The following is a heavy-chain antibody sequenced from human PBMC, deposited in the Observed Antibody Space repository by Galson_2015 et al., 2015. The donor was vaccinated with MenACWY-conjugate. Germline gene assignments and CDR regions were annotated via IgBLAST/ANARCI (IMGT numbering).Heavy chain of an antibody. Sequence: SVKVSCKASDYSFSSFGINWVRQAPGQGLEWMGWISGYNGITKYAQKFQGRLTMTTDTSASTAYMEVRSLRSDDTAVYNCSRDRVVNQLPDVATERGEAMGVWGQGTPVAASS. CDR1: DYSFSSFG. J-gene: IGHJ6*02. V-gene: IGHV1-18*01. D-gene: IGHD2-15*01. CDR3: SRDRVVNQLPDVATERGEAMGV. CDR2: ISGYNGIT.